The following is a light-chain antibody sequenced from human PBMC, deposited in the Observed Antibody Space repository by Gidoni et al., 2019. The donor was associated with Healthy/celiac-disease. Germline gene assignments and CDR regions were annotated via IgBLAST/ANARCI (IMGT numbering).Light chain of an antibody. J-gene: IGKJ4*01. CDR3: LQDYNYPRT. Sequence: ASQITQSQSSLSASVGDRVTITCRASQGIRNDLGWYQQKPGKAPKRLIYAASSLQSGVPSRFSGSGSGTDFTLTISSLQPEDFATYYCLQDYNYPRTFGGGTKVEIK. CDR2: AAS. V-gene: IGKV1-6*01. CDR1: QGIRND.